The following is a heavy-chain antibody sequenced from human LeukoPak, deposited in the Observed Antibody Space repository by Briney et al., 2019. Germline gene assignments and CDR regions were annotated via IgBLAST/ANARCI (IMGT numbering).Heavy chain of an antibody. J-gene: IGHJ3*02. D-gene: IGHD3-3*01. Sequence: ASVKVSCKASGYTFTGYYMHWVRQAPGQGLEWMGWINPNSGGTNYAQKFQGRVTMTRDTSISTAYMELSRLRSDDTAVYYCARRAIDFWSGVDAFDIWGQGTMVTVSS. CDR1: GYTFTGYY. CDR3: ARRAIDFWSGVDAFDI. CDR2: INPNSGGT. V-gene: IGHV1-2*02.